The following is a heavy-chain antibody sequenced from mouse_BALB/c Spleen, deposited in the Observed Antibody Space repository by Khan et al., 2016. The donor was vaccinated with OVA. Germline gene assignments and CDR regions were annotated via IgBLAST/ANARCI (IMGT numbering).Heavy chain of an antibody. Sequence: VQLKQSGPELMKPGTSVKLSCKASGYSFTTYYIHWVMQSHETSLEWIGYIDPFSGGTTYNQKFKGKATLTVDKSSSTAYIHLSNLTSEDSAVYYYTRHGYVAWFTYWGQGTLVTVSA. J-gene: IGHJ3*01. CDR1: GYSFTTYY. CDR2: IDPFSGGT. V-gene: IGHV1S135*01. D-gene: IGHD2-2*01. CDR3: TRHGYVAWFTY.